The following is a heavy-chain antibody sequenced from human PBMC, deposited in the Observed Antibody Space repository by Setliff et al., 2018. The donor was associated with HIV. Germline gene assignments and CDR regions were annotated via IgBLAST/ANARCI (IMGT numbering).Heavy chain of an antibody. CDR1: GYTFTSYG. J-gene: IGHJ6*02. V-gene: IGHV1-2*02. CDR3: ARYLVVVPVAVGGLDV. Sequence: ASVKVSCKASGYTFTSYGISWVRQAPGQGLEWMGWINPNSGGTNYAQKFQGRVTMTRDTSISTAYMELSGLTSDDSAVYYCARYLVVVPVAVGGLDVWGRGTTVTVSS. CDR2: INPNSGGT. D-gene: IGHD2-2*01.